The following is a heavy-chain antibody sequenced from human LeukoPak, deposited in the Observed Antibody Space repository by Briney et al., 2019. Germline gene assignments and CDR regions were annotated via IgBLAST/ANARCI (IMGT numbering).Heavy chain of an antibody. D-gene: IGHD3-10*01. V-gene: IGHV3-23*01. J-gene: IGHJ3*02. Sequence: GGSLRLSCAASGFTFSSYAMSWVRQAPGKGLEWVSAISGSGGSTYYADSVKGRFTISRDNSKNTLYLQMNSLRAEDTAVYYCAKDITMVRGVILGNDAFDIWGQGTMVTVSS. CDR2: ISGSGGST. CDR3: AKDITMVRGVILGNDAFDI. CDR1: GFTFSSYA.